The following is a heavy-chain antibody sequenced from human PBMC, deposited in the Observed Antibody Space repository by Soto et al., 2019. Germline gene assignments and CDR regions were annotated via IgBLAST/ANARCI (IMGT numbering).Heavy chain of an antibody. V-gene: IGHV3-33*01. J-gene: IGHJ6*02. CDR3: AREQAARTSYYSLDV. D-gene: IGHD6-6*01. CDR1: GFTFSHYG. CDR2: IWYDGSNK. Sequence: GSPRLSCAASGFTFSHYGMHWVRQAPGKGLEWVAVIWYDGSNKDYADSVKGRFTISRDNSKNTLDLQMKSLRAEDTAVYYCAREQAARTSYYSLDVWGQGTTVTVSS.